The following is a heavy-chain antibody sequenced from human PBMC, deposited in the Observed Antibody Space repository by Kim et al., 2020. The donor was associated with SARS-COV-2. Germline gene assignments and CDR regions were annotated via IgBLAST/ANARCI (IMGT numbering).Heavy chain of an antibody. CDR1: GGTFSSYA. Sequence: SVKVSCKASGGTFSSYAISWVRQAPGQGLEWMGRIIPILGIANYAQKFQGRVTITADKSTSTAYMELSSLRSEDTAVYYCARDDPRSSIAAVSFDYWGQGTLVTVSS. J-gene: IGHJ4*02. CDR3: ARDDPRSSIAAVSFDY. V-gene: IGHV1-69*04. D-gene: IGHD6-25*01. CDR2: IIPILGIA.